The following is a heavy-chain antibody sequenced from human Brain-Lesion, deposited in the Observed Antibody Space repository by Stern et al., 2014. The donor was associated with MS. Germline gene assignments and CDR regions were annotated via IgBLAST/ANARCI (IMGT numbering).Heavy chain of an antibody. CDR3: ATYYYDSTGYNDF. CDR2: INPKIGGT. CDR1: GYTFTGYS. V-gene: IGHV1-2*04. Sequence: VQLLESGAEVKKPGASVKVSCKASGYTFTGYSMHWVRQAPGQGLEWMGWINPKIGGTNYAQKFQGWVTMTRDTSINTAYMELSRLRSDDTGVYYCATYYYDSTGYNDFWGQGTLVTVSS. J-gene: IGHJ4*02. D-gene: IGHD3-22*01.